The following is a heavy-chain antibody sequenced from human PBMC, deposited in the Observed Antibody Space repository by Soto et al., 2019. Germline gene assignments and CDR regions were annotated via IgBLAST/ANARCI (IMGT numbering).Heavy chain of an antibody. J-gene: IGHJ4*02. D-gene: IGHD5-12*01. V-gene: IGHV6-1*01. CDR3: ARSDIDFGHFDY. Sequence: SQTPSLLSSISAHTVSRKSPAWHWLRRFPPRGREWLGRTYRRSKWYSDYTVSVKSRITINPDTSKNQFSLQLNSVTPEDTAVYYCARSDIDFGHFDYWGQGTQVTVSS. CDR1: AHTVSRKSPA. CDR2: TYRRSKWYS.